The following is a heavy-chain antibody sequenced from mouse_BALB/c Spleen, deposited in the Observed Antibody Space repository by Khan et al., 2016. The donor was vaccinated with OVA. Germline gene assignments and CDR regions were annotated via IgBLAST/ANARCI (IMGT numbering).Heavy chain of an antibody. V-gene: IGHV1S137*01. CDR1: GYTFTDFT. J-gene: IGHJ3*01. CDR3: TRGGGGNRFAY. CDR2: ISTYYGDA. Sequence: QVQLKQSGAELVRPGVSVKISCKGSGYTFTDFTMHWVKQSHAMSLEWIGVISTYYGDATYNQKFKDKATMTVDKSSSTAYMELARLTSEDSAFYYSTRGGGGNRFAYWGQGTLVTVSA.